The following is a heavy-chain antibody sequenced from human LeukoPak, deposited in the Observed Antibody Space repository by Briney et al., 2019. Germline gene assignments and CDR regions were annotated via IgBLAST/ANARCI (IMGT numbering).Heavy chain of an antibody. D-gene: IGHD3-10*01. J-gene: IGHJ5*02. CDR1: GYTFTGYY. CDR2: FDPEDGET. Sequence: GASVKVSCKASGYTFTGYYMHWVRQAPGKGLEWMGGFDPEDGETIYAQKFQGRVTMTEDTSTDTAYMELSSLRSEGTAVYYCATVARITMVRGVTPPFDPWGQGTLVTVSS. V-gene: IGHV1-24*01. CDR3: ATVARITMVRGVTPPFDP.